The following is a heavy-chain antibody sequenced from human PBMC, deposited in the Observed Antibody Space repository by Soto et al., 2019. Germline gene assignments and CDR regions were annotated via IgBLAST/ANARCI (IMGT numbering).Heavy chain of an antibody. V-gene: IGHV1-24*01. CDR1: GYTLTELS. CDR2: FDPEDGET. J-gene: IGHJ6*02. CDR3: ATDRGYYGSGMAPPYYCYYGMDV. Sequence: QVQLVQSGAEVKKPGASVKVSCKVSGYTLTELSMHWVRQAPGKGLEWMGGFDPEDGETIYAQKFQGRVTMPEDTSTDTAYMELSSLRSEDTAVYYGATDRGYYGSGMAPPYYCYYGMDVWGPGTTVTV. D-gene: IGHD3-10*01.